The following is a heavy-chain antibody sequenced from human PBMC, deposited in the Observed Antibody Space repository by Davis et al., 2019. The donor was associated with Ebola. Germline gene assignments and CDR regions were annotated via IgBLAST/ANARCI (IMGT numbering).Heavy chain of an antibody. CDR1: RYSFTSYW. CDR2: IYPGDSYT. V-gene: IGHV5-51*01. J-gene: IGHJ4*02. Sequence: GESLKISCKGSRYSFTSYWIGWVRQMPGKGLEWMGIIYPGDSYTNYSPSFQGHVTISADKSISTAYLQWSSLKASDTAMYYCARGARRGVISSDYWGQGTLVTVSS. CDR3: ARGARRGVISSDY. D-gene: IGHD3-10*01.